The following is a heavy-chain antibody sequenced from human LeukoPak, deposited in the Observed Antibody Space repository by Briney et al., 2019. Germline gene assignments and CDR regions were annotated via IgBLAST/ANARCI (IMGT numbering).Heavy chain of an antibody. CDR2: ISPGGGTT. Sequence: GGSLRLSCAVSGFAFGSEAMSWVRQSPARGLEWVASISPGGGTTYYADYVKGRFTISRDNSKNTLYLQMNSLRAEDTAVYYCAKDRVRSSGWYGAFDYWGQGTLVTVSS. CDR1: GFAFGSEA. V-gene: IGHV3-23*01. D-gene: IGHD6-19*01. J-gene: IGHJ4*02. CDR3: AKDRVRSSGWYGAFDY.